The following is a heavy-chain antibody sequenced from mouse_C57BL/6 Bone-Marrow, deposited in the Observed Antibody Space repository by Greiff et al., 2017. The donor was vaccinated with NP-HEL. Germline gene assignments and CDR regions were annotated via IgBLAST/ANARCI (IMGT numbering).Heavy chain of an antibody. CDR3: ARRGITKEYFDY. CDR2: INPNNGGT. CDR1: GYTFTDYY. Sequence: VQLQQSGPELVKPGASVKISCKASGYTFTDYYMNWVKQSHGKSLEWIGDINPNNGGTSYNQKFKGKATLTVDKSSSTAYMELRSLTSEDSAVYYCARRGITKEYFDYWGQGTTLTVSS. J-gene: IGHJ2*01. D-gene: IGHD1-1*01. V-gene: IGHV1-26*01.